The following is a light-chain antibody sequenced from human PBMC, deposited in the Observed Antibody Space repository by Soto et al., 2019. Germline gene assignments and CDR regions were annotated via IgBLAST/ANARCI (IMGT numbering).Light chain of an antibody. CDR1: QSISSNF. Sequence: EIVLTQSPGTLSLSPGEGATLSCRASQSISSNFLAWYQQKRGQAPRLLIHGASNRATGIPDRFSGSGSGTDFTLTITRLEPEDFAVYYCQQYGGSPRTFGQGTTVDIK. CDR3: QQYGGSPRT. J-gene: IGKJ1*01. CDR2: GAS. V-gene: IGKV3-20*01.